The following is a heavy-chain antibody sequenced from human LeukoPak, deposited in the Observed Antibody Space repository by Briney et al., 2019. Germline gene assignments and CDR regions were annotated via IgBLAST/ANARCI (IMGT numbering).Heavy chain of an antibody. D-gene: IGHD1-26*01. CDR3: ARAGYAYTTLYY. CDR2: IKQDGSEK. Sequence: PGGSLRLSCAASGFTFSHCWMTWIRQAPGKGLEWVANIKQDGSEKYYVGSVKGRFTISRDNAKNSLYLQMNSLRVDDTALYYCARAGYAYTTLYYWGQGTLVTVSS. CDR1: GFTFSHCW. J-gene: IGHJ4*02. V-gene: IGHV3-7*01.